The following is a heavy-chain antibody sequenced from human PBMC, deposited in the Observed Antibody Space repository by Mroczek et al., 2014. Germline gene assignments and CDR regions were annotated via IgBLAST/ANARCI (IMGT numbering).Heavy chain of an antibody. CDR3: ARAGIRGVLGTNWFDP. Sequence: QVQLVQSGAEVKKPGASVKVSCRTSGYTFTDYYMHWVRQAPGQGLEWMGWIYPNSGATNYAQRFQGRLTVTRDTSINTAYMELRSLISDDTAFYYCARAGIRGVLGTNWFDPWGQGTLVTVSS. CDR2: IYPNSGAT. D-gene: IGHD3-10*01. V-gene: IGHV1-2*02. CDR1: GYTFTDYY. J-gene: IGHJ5*02.